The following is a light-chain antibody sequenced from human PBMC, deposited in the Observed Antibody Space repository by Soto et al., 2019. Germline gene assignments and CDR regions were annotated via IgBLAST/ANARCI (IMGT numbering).Light chain of an antibody. CDR2: ATS. J-gene: IGKJ2*01. Sequence: EIVLTQSPDTLSLSPGERATLSCRASQSADSTYLAWDQQRPGQAPRLLIYATSSRAAGTPDRFSGSGSGTDFTLTISRLEPEDFALYYCQQYDTSPPLYTFGQGTRLDIK. CDR3: QQYDTSPPLYT. V-gene: IGKV3-20*01. CDR1: QSADSTY.